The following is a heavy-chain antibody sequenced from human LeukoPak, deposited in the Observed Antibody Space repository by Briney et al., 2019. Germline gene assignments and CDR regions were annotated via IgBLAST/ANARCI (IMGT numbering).Heavy chain of an antibody. CDR3: ARERPCSDIVDLADFYFYMDV. CDR2: IYYSGTT. Sequence: SETLSLTCTVSGVSMSSAGYFWSWIRHHPGKGLEWIGYIYYSGTTSYNPSLKSRVTISVDTSKNQFSLKLSSVTAADTAVYYCARERPCSDIVDLADFYFYMDVWGKGTTVTGSS. V-gene: IGHV4-31*03. J-gene: IGHJ6*03. D-gene: IGHD2-15*01. CDR1: GVSMSSAGYF.